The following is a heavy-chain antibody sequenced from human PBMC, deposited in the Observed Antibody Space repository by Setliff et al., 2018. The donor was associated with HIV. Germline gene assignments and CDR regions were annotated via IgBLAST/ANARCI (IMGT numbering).Heavy chain of an antibody. V-gene: IGHV1-69*05. D-gene: IGHD6-19*01. CDR2: VTPMVGTP. CDR3: ARVVPTYRSGWQTSMFDS. J-gene: IGHJ4*02. Sequence: GASVKVSCKASGGSFNNNAVTWVRQTPRQGLEWVGGVTPMVGTPQYAQKFQGRVTITTDESTSTAFVELGSLKFDDTAVYYCARVVPTYRSGWQTSMFDSWGQGTLVTVSS. CDR1: GGSFNNNA.